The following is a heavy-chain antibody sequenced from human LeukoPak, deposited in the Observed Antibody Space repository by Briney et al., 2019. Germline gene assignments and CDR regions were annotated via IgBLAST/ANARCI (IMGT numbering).Heavy chain of an antibody. V-gene: IGHV3-74*01. D-gene: IGHD5-12*01. CDR2: INSDGSST. J-gene: IGHJ4*02. CDR3: ARAQHSGYERYQYYFDY. Sequence: PGGSLRLSCAASGFTFSSYWMHWVSQARGKGLVWVSRINSDGSSTNYADSVKGRFTISRDNAKNTLYLQMNSLRAEDTAVYYCARAQHSGYERYQYYFDYWGQGTLVTVSS. CDR1: GFTFSSYW.